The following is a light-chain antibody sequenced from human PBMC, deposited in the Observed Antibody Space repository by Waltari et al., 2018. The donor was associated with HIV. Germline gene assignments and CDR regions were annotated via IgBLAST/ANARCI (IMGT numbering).Light chain of an antibody. CDR3: EQYKRGST. V-gene: IGKV1-5*03. CDR2: KAS. Sequence: DIQMTQSPSTLSASVGDRVTITCRASQSINSWLAWYQQKPGKAPKLLIYKASDLESGVPSRFSGTRSGTEFTLTISSLQPDDFATYYCEQYKRGSTFGQGTKVEIK. CDR1: QSINSW. J-gene: IGKJ1*01.